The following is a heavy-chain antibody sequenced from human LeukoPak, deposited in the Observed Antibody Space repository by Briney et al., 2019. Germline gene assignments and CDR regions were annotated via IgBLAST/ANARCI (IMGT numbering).Heavy chain of an antibody. J-gene: IGHJ6*03. Sequence: GGSLRLSCAASGFTFSTYGMHWVRQAPGKGLEWVAFIRSDGTSKYYTDSVKGRFTISRDNSKNTLYLQMNSLRAEDTAVYYCANQGGGLTEVGYYMDVWGKGTTVTVSS. CDR2: IRSDGTSK. CDR1: GFTFSTYG. D-gene: IGHD3-16*01. CDR3: ANQGGGLTEVGYYMDV. V-gene: IGHV3-30*02.